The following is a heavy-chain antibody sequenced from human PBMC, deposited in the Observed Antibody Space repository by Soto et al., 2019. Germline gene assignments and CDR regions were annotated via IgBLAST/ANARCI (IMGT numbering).Heavy chain of an antibody. V-gene: IGHV1-2*02. CDR2: INPNSGGT. CDR1: GYTFTGYY. J-gene: IGHJ4*02. D-gene: IGHD3-3*01. Sequence: GASVKVSCKASGYTFTGYYMHWVRQAPGQGLEWMGWINPNSGGTNYAQKFQGRVTMTRDTSISTAYMELSRLRSDDTAVYYCALYYDFWSGHIPYFDYWGQGTLVTVSS. CDR3: ALYYDFWSGHIPYFDY.